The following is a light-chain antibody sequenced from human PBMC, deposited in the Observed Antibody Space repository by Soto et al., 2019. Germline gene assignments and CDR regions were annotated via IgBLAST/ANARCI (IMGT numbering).Light chain of an antibody. Sequence: DIQMTQSPSSLSPSFGDRVTITCGASRSISDWLAWYQQKPGKAPELLIFDASNLKSGVSSRFSGSGYGTEFNLTISRLQTDDVATYYCLQYSSHSWTFGQGTKVDIK. CDR2: DAS. CDR3: LQYSSHSWT. V-gene: IGKV1-5*01. CDR1: RSISDW. J-gene: IGKJ1*01.